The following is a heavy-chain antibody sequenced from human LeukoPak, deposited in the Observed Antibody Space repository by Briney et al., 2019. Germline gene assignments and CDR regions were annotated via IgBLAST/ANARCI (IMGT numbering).Heavy chain of an antibody. J-gene: IGHJ6*02. D-gene: IGHD2-2*01. CDR3: ARGNVVVVVPAEGYYYYGMDV. Sequence: ASVKVSCKASGGTFSSYAISWVRQAPGQGLEWMGRIIPILGIANYAQKFQGRVTITADKSTSTADMELSSLRSEDTAVYYCARGNVVVVVPAEGYYYYGMDVWGQGTTVTVSS. CDR2: IIPILGIA. CDR1: GGTFSSYA. V-gene: IGHV1-69*04.